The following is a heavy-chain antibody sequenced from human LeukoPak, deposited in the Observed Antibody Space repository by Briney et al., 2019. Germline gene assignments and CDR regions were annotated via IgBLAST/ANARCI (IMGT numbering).Heavy chain of an antibody. CDR3: AKQSAGSAAWYSLHYDF. CDR2: ISGSGGST. D-gene: IGHD6-13*01. V-gene: IGHV3-23*01. Sequence: GGSLRLSCAASGFTFSSYAMSWVRQAPGKGLEWVSAISGSGGSTYYADSVKGRFTISRDNSKDTLYLQMNGLRAEDTAVYFRAKQSAGSAAWYSLHYDFWGQGTLVTVSS. J-gene: IGHJ4*02. CDR1: GFTFSSYA.